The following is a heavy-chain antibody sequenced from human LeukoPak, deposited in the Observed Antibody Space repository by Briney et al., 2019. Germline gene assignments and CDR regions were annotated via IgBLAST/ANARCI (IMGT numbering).Heavy chain of an antibody. CDR1: GFTFSSYA. CDR3: AREERSYQLLYYFDY. D-gene: IGHD2-2*01. J-gene: IGHJ4*02. Sequence: GGSLRLSCAASGFTFSSYAMHWVRQAPGKGLEYVSAISSNGGSTYYANSVKGRFTISRDNSKNTLYLQMGSLGAGDMAVYYCAREERSYQLLYYFDYWGQGTLVTVSS. CDR2: ISSNGGST. V-gene: IGHV3-64*01.